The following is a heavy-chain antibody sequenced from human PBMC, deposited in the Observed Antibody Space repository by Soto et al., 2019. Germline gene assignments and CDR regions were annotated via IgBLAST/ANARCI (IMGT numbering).Heavy chain of an antibody. Sequence: QVQLQESGPGLVKPSEPLSLTCTVSGGSISSYYWSWIRQPPGKGLEWIGYIYYSGSTNYNPSLKSRVTISVDTSKNQFSLKLSSVTAADTAVYYCARALWGRGNWFDPWGQGTLGTVSS. J-gene: IGHJ5*02. V-gene: IGHV4-59*01. CDR2: IYYSGST. D-gene: IGHD3-16*01. CDR3: ARALWGRGNWFDP. CDR1: GGSISSYY.